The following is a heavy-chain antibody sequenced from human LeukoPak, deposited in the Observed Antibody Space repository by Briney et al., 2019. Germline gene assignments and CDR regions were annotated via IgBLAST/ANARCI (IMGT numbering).Heavy chain of an antibody. CDR3: VKLLYDSSGYYQRYFDS. CDR2: IRSTGSYI. CDR1: GFSFSGYN. V-gene: IGHV3-21*04. D-gene: IGHD3-22*01. J-gene: IGHJ4*02. Sequence: AGGSLRLSCAASGFSFSGYNMKWVRQAPGKGLEWVSSIRSTGSYIHYADSVKGRFTVSRDNSKNTVYLQMNSLRAEDTAVYYCVKLLYDSSGYYQRYFDSWGQGTLVTVSS.